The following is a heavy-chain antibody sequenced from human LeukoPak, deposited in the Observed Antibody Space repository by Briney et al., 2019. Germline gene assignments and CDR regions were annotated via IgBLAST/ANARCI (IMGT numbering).Heavy chain of an antibody. CDR3: AKYPYSYGSYLDS. J-gene: IGHJ4*02. D-gene: IGHD5-18*01. Sequence: PGGSLRLSCAASGFTFSGCGMHWVRQAPGKGLEWVAFIWYDGRDKYYADSVKGQFTISRDNSKNTLYLKMNSLRAEDTAVYYCAKYPYSYGSYLDSWGQGTLDTVSS. CDR1: GFTFSGCG. V-gene: IGHV3-30*02. CDR2: IWYDGRDK.